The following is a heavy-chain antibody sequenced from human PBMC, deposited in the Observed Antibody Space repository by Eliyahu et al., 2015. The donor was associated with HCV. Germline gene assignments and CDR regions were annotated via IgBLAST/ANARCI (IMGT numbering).Heavy chain of an antibody. CDR3: ARDDVYGSGSYRLDY. Sequence: QVQLVESGGGVVQPGRSLRLSCAASGFIFSSYGMHWVRQAPGKGLEWVXIXWYDXSNKFYADXVKGRFIISRDNSKNTLYLQMNSLRAEDTAVYYCARDDVYGSGSYRLDYWGQGTLVTVSS. D-gene: IGHD3-10*01. CDR2: XWYDXSNK. J-gene: IGHJ4*02. CDR1: GFIFSSYG. V-gene: IGHV3-33*01.